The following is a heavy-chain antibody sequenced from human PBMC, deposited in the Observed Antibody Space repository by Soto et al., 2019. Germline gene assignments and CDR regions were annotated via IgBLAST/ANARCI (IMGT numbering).Heavy chain of an antibody. J-gene: IGHJ6*02. D-gene: IGHD6-6*01. CDR3: ARDPRSSSIAARRYYYYGMDV. CDR2: MNQKGSN. CDR1: GGSFSGYY. Sequence: QVQLQQWGAGLLKPSETLSLTCAVYGGSFSGYYWSWIRQPPGKGLEWIGEMNQKGSNNYNPSLKRRVTISVDTPKNQFSLTLSSVTAADTAVYYCARDPRSSSIAARRYYYYGMDVWGQGTTVTVSS. V-gene: IGHV4-34*01.